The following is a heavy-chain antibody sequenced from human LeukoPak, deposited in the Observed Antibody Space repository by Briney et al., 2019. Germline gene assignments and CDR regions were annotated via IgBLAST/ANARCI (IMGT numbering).Heavy chain of an antibody. CDR1: GYTFTSYG. Sequence: GASVKVSCKASGYTFTSYGISWVRQAPGQGLEWMGGIIPIFGTANYAQKFQGRVTITTDESTSTAYMELSSLRSEDTAVYYCARDLRVTPNDAFDIWGQGTMVTVSS. J-gene: IGHJ3*02. CDR2: IIPIFGTA. V-gene: IGHV1-69*05. CDR3: ARDLRVTPNDAFDI.